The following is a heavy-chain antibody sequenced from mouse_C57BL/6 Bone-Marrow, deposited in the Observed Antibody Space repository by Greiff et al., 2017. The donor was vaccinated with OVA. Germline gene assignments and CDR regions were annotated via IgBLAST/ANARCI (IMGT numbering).Heavy chain of an antibody. J-gene: IGHJ2*01. CDR3: ARVITTVVPYFDY. Sequence: EVKLMESGGGLVQPGGSLKLSCAASGFTFSDYYMYWVRQTPEKRLEWVAYISNGGGSTYYPDTVKGRFTISRDNAKNTLYLQMSRLKSEDTAMYYCARVITTVVPYFDYWGQGTTLTVSS. V-gene: IGHV5-12*01. D-gene: IGHD1-1*01. CDR2: ISNGGGST. CDR1: GFTFSDYY.